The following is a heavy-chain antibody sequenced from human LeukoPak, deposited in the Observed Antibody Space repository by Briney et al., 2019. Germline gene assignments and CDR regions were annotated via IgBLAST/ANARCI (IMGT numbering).Heavy chain of an antibody. CDR1: GGSISSGGYY. Sequence: PSQTLSLTCTVSGGSISSGGYYWSWIRQHPGKGLEWIGYIYYSGSTYYNPSLKSRVTISVDTSKKQFSLKLSSVTAADTAVYYCARGPLAYCGGDCYNNWFDPWGQGTLVTVSS. D-gene: IGHD2-21*02. J-gene: IGHJ5*02. CDR3: ARGPLAYCGGDCYNNWFDP. V-gene: IGHV4-31*03. CDR2: IYYSGST.